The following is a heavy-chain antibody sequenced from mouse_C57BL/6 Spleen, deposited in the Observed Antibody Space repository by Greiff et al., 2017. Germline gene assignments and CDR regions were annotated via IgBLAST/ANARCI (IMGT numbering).Heavy chain of an antibody. CDR3: ARSADSPWGYCY. CDR2: IDPSDSYP. D-gene: IGHD3-2*01. CDR1: GYTFTSYW. Sequence: QVQLQQPGAELVMPGASVKLSCKASGYTFTSYWMHWVKQRPGQGLEWIGEIDPSDSYPNYNQKFKGKSTLTVDKSSSTAYMQLSSLTSEDPAVFDCARSADSPWGYCYWGQGTTLTVSS. V-gene: IGHV1-69*01. J-gene: IGHJ2*01.